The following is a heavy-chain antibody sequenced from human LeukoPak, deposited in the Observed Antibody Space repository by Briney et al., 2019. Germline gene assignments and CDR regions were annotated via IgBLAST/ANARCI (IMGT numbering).Heavy chain of an antibody. CDR1: GGSFSGYY. CDR2: INHSGST. CDR3: ARGRLGYCSGGSCYGLGY. V-gene: IGHV4-34*01. Sequence: SETLSLTCAVYGGSFSGYYWSWIRQPPGKGLEWIGEINHSGSTNYNPSLKSRVTISVDTSKNQFSLKLSSVTAADTAVYYCARGRLGYCSGGSCYGLGYWGQGTPVTVSS. D-gene: IGHD2-15*01. J-gene: IGHJ4*02.